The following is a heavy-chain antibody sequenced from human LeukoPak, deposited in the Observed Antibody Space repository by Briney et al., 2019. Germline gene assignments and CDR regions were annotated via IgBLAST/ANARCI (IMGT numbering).Heavy chain of an antibody. V-gene: IGHV3-30*18. D-gene: IGHD6-13*01. Sequence: GGSLRLSCAASGFTFSSYGMHWVRQAPGKGLEWVAVISYDGSNKYYADSVKGRFTISRDNSKNTLYLQMNSLRAEDTAVYYCAKDPRRYGRTGGYFDYWGQGTLVTVSS. J-gene: IGHJ4*02. CDR2: ISYDGSNK. CDR1: GFTFSSYG. CDR3: AKDPRRYGRTGGYFDY.